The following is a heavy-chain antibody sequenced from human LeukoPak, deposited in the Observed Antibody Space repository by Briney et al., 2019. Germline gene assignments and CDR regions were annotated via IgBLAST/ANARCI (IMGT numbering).Heavy chain of an antibody. V-gene: IGHV1-2*02. D-gene: IGHD3-22*01. J-gene: IGHJ4*02. Sequence: GASVKVSCKASGYTFTTYIIHWVRQAPGQRLEWMGWINAGNGNTNYAQQFQGRLTMTRDTSISTAYMELSRLRSDDTAVYYCARVKTMIVVSLFDYWGQGTLVTVSS. CDR3: ARVKTMIVVSLFDY. CDR1: GYTFTTYI. CDR2: INAGNGNT.